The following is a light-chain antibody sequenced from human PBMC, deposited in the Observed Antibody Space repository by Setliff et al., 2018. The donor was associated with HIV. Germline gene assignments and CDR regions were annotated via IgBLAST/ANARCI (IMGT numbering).Light chain of an antibody. CDR1: SSDVGAYNF. CDR2: DVY. Sequence: QSVLAQPASVSGSPGQSITISCTGISSDVGAYNFVSWYQQHPGKAPKLIISDVYNRPSGVSNRFSGSRSGNTASLTIPGLQAEDEADYYCSSYTSNTPLYVFATGTKVTVL. V-gene: IGLV2-14*03. CDR3: SSYTSNTPLYV. J-gene: IGLJ1*01.